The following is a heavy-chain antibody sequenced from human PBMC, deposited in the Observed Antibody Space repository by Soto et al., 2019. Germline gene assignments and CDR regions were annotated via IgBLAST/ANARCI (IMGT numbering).Heavy chain of an antibody. J-gene: IGHJ6*02. D-gene: IGHD2-2*01. V-gene: IGHV1-18*01. CDR3: AGSGTPYYYYGMDV. CDR2: ISAYNGNT. CDR1: GYTFTSYG. Sequence: ASVKVSCKASGYTFTSYGISWVRQAPGQGLEWMGWISAYNGNTNYAQKLQGRVTMTTDTSTSTAYMELRSLRSDDTAVYYCAGSGTPYYYYGMDVWGQGTTVTVSS.